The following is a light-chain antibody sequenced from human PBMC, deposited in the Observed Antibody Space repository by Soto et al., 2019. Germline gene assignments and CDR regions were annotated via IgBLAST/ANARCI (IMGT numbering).Light chain of an antibody. CDR3: AQYGSSPRT. J-gene: IGKJ1*01. CDR2: GAS. Sequence: EILLTQSPGTRSLSPGERATLSCRASQSVGNYLAWYQQKPGQAPRLLIYGASSRATGIPDRFSGSGSGTDFTLPISRLEPEDFAVYYCAQYGSSPRTFGQGTKVDIK. CDR1: QSVGNY. V-gene: IGKV3-20*01.